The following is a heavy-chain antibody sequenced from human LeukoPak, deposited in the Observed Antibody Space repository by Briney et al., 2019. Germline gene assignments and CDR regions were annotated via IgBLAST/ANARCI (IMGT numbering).Heavy chain of an antibody. Sequence: GGSLRLSCAVSGFTFSSYSMSWVRQTPGKGLEWVGRIKSKTDGGTTDYAAPVKGRFTISRDDSKNTLYLQMNSLKTEDTAVYYCTSYRAYWGQGTLATVSS. J-gene: IGHJ4*02. CDR2: IKSKTDGGTT. D-gene: IGHD1-26*01. CDR3: TSYRAY. V-gene: IGHV3-15*01. CDR1: GFTFSSYS.